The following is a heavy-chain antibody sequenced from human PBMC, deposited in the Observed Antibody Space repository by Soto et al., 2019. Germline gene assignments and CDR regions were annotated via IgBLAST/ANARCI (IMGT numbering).Heavy chain of an antibody. D-gene: IGHD6-19*01. J-gene: IGHJ4*02. CDR3: ARAVAVPADFDY. V-gene: IGHV1-3*01. Sequence: ASVKVSCKASGYTFTNYAMHWVRQAPGQRLEWMGWINAGDGNAKYSQNFQDRVTITRDTSASTAYMELSSLRSEDTAVYYCARAVAVPADFDYWGPGTLVTVSS. CDR2: INAGDGNA. CDR1: GYTFTNYA.